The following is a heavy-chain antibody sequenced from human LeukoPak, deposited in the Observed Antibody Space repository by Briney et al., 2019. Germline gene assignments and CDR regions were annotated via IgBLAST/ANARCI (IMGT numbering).Heavy chain of an antibody. CDR1: GGSISSYY. D-gene: IGHD4-17*01. J-gene: IGHJ3*02. V-gene: IGHV4-59*01. CDR2: IYYSGST. Sequence: PSETLSLTCTVSGGSISSYYWSWIRQPPGKGLEWIGYIYYSGSTNYNPSLKSRVTISVDTSKNQFSLKLSSVTAADTAVYYCARIPPTGALDIWGQGTMVTVSS. CDR3: ARIPPTGALDI.